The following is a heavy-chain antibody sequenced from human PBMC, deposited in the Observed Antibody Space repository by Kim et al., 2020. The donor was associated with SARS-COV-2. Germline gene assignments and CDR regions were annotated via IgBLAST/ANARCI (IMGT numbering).Heavy chain of an antibody. CDR1: GFTFSTNG. Sequence: GGSLRLSCVASGFTFSTNGMSWVRQAPGKGLEWVSTSGTGTNTYYADSVKGRFTISRDNSKNTLYLQMNSLRAEDTALYYCAKGGFDYWGQGTLVTVSS. V-gene: IGHV3-23*01. CDR2: SGTGTNT. CDR3: AKGGFDY. J-gene: IGHJ4*02.